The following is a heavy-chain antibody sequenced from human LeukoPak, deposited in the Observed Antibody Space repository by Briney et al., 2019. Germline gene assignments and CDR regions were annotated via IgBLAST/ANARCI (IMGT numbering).Heavy chain of an antibody. V-gene: IGHV3-23*01. CDR2: ISGSGGIT. J-gene: IGHJ4*02. D-gene: IGHD5-18*01. CDR3: AKTGATAIYYFDY. CDR1: GFTFSSYG. Sequence: GGSLRLSCVASGFTFSSYGMSWVRQAPGKGLEWVSAISGSGGITSCADSVKGRFTISRDNSKNTLYLQMNSLRAEDTAVYYCAKTGATAIYYFDYWGQGTLVTVSS.